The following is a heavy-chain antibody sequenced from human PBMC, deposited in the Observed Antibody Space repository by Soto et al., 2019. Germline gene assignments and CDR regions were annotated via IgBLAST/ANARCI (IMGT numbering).Heavy chain of an antibody. Sequence: GASVKVSCKASGYTFTSYGISWVRQAPGQGLEWMGWISAYNGNTNYAQKLQGRVTMTTDTSTSTAYMELRSLRSDDTAVYYCAREYYDFWSGYYTGITKLANYYYYYGMDVWGQGTTVTVSS. CDR2: ISAYNGNT. J-gene: IGHJ6*02. CDR1: GYTFTSYG. V-gene: IGHV1-18*01. D-gene: IGHD3-3*01. CDR3: AREYYDFWSGYYTGITKLANYYYYYGMDV.